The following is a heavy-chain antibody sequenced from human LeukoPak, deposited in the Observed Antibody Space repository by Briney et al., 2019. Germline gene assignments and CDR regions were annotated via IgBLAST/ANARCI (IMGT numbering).Heavy chain of an antibody. J-gene: IGHJ4*02. D-gene: IGHD3-16*02. CDR3: ARLVGDYVWGSYRPYYFDY. V-gene: IGHV4-30-2*03. Sequence: PSQTLSLTCAVSGGSISSGGYSWSWIRQPPGKGLEWIGYIYYSGSTYYNPSLKSRVTISVGTSKNQFSLKLSSVTAADTAVYYCARLVGDYVWGSYRPYYFDYWGQGTLVTVSS. CDR1: GGSISSGGYS. CDR2: IYYSGST.